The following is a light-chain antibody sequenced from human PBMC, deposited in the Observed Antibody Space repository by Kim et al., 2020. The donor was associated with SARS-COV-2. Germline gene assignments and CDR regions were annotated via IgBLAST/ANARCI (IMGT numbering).Light chain of an antibody. CDR3: QVWDSSSDHPDWV. J-gene: IGLJ3*02. CDR2: YDS. Sequence: GKTARITCGGNNMGSKSVHWYQQKPGQAPVLVIYYDSDRPSGIPERFSGSNSGNTATLTISRVEAGDEADYYCQVWDSSSDHPDWVFGGGTQLTVL. CDR1: NMGSKS. V-gene: IGLV3-21*04.